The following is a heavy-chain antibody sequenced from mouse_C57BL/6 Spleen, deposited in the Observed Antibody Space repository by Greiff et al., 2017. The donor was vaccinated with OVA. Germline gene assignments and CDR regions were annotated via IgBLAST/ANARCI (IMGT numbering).Heavy chain of an antibody. D-gene: IGHD3-1*01. J-gene: IGHJ1*03. V-gene: IGHV5-16*01. CDR2: INYDGSST. CDR1: GFTFSDYY. CDR3: ARDRGDSYFDV. Sequence: EVHLVESEGGLVQPGSSMKLSCTASGFTFSDYYMAWVRQVPEKGLEWVANINYDGSSTYYLDSLKSRFIISRDNAKNILYLQMSSLKSEDTATYYCARDRGDSYFDVWGTGTTVTVSS.